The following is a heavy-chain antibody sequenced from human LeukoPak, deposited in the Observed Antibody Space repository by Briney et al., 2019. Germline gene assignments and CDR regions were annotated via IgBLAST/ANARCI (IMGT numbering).Heavy chain of an antibody. CDR2: IIPIFGTA. CDR3: ARVTRYGDYAGY. CDR1: GGTFSSYA. Sequence: SVKVSCKASGGTFSSYAISWVRQAPGQGLEWMGGIIPIFGTANYAQKFQGRVTITADESTSTAYMELSSLRSEDTAVYYCARVTRYGDYAGYWGQGTLVTVSS. J-gene: IGHJ4*02. D-gene: IGHD4-17*01. V-gene: IGHV1-69*13.